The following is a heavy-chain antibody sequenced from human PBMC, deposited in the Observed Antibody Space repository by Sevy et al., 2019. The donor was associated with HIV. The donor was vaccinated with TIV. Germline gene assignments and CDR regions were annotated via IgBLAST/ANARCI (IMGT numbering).Heavy chain of an antibody. CDR3: ARSQNVDSAPFDY. D-gene: IGHD5-18*01. CDR1: GGSISTGDYY. Sequence: SETLSLTCTVPGGSISTGDYYWSWIRQPPGKGLEWIGYFFYSDSPHYSPSLKSRITISVDMSKIKVYLKLSSVTAADTAVYFCARSQNVDSAPFDYWGQGALVTVSS. CDR2: FFYSDSP. J-gene: IGHJ4*02. V-gene: IGHV4-30-4*01.